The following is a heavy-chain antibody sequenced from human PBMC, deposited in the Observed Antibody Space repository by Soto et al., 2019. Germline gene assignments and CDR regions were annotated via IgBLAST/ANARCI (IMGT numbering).Heavy chain of an antibody. CDR1: GYTFTGYY. D-gene: IGHD1-7*01. J-gene: IGHJ3*02. CDR3: ARDHREGTDIGDI. CDR2: INPNSGGT. V-gene: IGHV1-2*02. Sequence: ASVKVSCKAAGYTFTGYYMHCVRQAPGQGLEWMGWINPNSGGTNYAQKFQGRVTMTRDTSISTAYMELSRLRSDDTAVYYCARDHREGTDIGDIWGQGTMVTVSS.